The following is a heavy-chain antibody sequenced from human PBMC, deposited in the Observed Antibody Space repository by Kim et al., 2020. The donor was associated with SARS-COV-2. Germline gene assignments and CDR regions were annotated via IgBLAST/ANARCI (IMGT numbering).Heavy chain of an antibody. D-gene: IGHD3-22*01. V-gene: IGHV3-21*01. J-gene: IGHJ4*02. CDR1: GFTFSSYS. Sequence: GGSLRLSCAASGFTFSSYSMNWVRQAPGKGLEWVSSISISSSYIYYADSVKGRFTISRDNSKNSLYLQMNSLRAEDTAVYYCAREMTHYYDSSGLGYWGQGTLVTVSS. CDR3: AREMTHYYDSSGLGY. CDR2: ISISSSYI.